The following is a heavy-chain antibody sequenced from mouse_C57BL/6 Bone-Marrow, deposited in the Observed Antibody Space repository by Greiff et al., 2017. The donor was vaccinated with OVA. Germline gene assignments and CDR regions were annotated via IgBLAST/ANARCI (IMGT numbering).Heavy chain of an antibody. Sequence: VKLVESGPGLVQPSQSLSITCTVSGFSLTSYGVHWVRQSPGKGLEWLGVIWSGGSTDSNAAFISRLSISKDNSKSQVCFKMNSLQADDTAIYYCATLRHNYFDYWGQGTTLTVSS. CDR2: IWSGGST. CDR1: GFSLTSYG. J-gene: IGHJ2*01. V-gene: IGHV2-2*01. CDR3: ATLRHNYFDY.